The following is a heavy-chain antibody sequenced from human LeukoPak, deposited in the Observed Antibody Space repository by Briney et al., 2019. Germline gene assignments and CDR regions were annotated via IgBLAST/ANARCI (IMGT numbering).Heavy chain of an antibody. CDR1: GGSLSSSSYY. D-gene: IGHD2-15*01. CDR2: IYYSGST. V-gene: IGHV4-39*01. Sequence: KPSETPALTCTVSGGSLSSSSYYWGWIRQPPGKGPGGVGSIYYSGSTYYNPSLKSRVTISVDTSKNQFSLKLSSATAADTAVYYCARPYCSGGSCYIDYWGQGTLVTVSS. CDR3: ARPYCSGGSCYIDY. J-gene: IGHJ4*02.